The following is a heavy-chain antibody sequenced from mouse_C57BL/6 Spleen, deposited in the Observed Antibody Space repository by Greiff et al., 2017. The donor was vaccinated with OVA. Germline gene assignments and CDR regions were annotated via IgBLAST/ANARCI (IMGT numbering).Heavy chain of an antibody. CDR2: ISDGGSYT. D-gene: IGHD2-5*01. CDR1: GFTFSSYA. CDR3: ARDGSNSDYFDY. Sequence: EVKLMESGGGLVKPGGSLKLSCAASGFTFSSYAMSWVRQTPEKRLEWVATISDGGSYTYYPDNVKGRFTISRDNAKNNLYLQMSHLKSEDTAMYYCARDGSNSDYFDYWGQGTTLTVSS. V-gene: IGHV5-4*01. J-gene: IGHJ2*01.